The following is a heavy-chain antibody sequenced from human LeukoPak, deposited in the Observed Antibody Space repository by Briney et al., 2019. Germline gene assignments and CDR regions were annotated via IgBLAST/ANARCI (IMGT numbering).Heavy chain of an antibody. J-gene: IGHJ6*03. CDR2: INHSGST. CDR3: ARGVHSNYYYYYYMDV. CDR1: GGSFSGYY. D-gene: IGHD6-13*01. V-gene: IGHV4-34*01. Sequence: PSETLSLTCAVYGGSFSGYYCSWIRQPPGKGLEWIGEINHSGSTNYNPSLKSRVTISVDTSKNQFSLKLSSVTAADTAVYYCARGVHSNYYYYYYMDVWGKGTTVTVSS.